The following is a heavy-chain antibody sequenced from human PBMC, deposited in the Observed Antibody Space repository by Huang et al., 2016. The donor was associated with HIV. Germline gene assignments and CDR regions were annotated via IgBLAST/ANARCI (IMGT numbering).Heavy chain of an antibody. CDR2: INHSGTN. D-gene: IGHD4-17*01. J-gene: IGHJ4*02. CDR1: GGSFSDYY. Sequence: HVQLQQWGAGLLKPSETLSLTCAVNGGSFSDYYWTWLRQPPGKGLEWIGEINHSGTNNYNPSLKSRVTMSIDTSRRQFSLKVRSVTAADTAVYYCARTLWLYGDYGYFDYWGQGTLVTVSS. CDR3: ARTLWLYGDYGYFDY. V-gene: IGHV4-34*01.